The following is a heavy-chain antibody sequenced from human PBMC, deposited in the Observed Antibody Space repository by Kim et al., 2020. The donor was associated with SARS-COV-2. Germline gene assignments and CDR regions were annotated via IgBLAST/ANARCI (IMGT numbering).Heavy chain of an antibody. J-gene: IGHJ6*02. CDR1: GFSFSNYV. D-gene: IGHD4-17*01. CDR3: VKDLTTTTDYYFYYAMDG. Sequence: GGSLRLSCAASGFSFSNYVINWVRQAPGKGLEWVSGISGSGADTYYADSVKGRFTISRDNSKNTLYLLMNSLGAEETAVYYCVKDLTTTTDYYFYYAMDGWGQGTTVTGSS. V-gene: IGHV3-23*01. CDR2: ISGSGADT.